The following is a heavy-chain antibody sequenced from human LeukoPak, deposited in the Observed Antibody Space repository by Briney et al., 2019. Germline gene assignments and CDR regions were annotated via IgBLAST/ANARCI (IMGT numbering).Heavy chain of an antibody. D-gene: IGHD1-26*01. Sequence: GGSLRLSCAASEFTFSSYAMHWVRQAPGKGLEWVAIISFDGSNKYYADSVKGRFTISRDNSKNTLYLQMNSLRAEDTAVYYCARETGSYGTGYWGQGTLVTVSS. CDR2: ISFDGSNK. CDR1: EFTFSSYA. V-gene: IGHV3-30*14. CDR3: ARETGSYGTGY. J-gene: IGHJ4*02.